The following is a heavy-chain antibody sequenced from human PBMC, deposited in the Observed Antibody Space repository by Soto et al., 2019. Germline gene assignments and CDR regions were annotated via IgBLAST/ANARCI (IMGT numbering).Heavy chain of an antibody. D-gene: IGHD4-4*01. CDR1: GGSISSYY. Sequence: ASETLSLTCTVSGGSISSYYWSWIRQPPGKGLEWIGYIYYSGSTNYNPSLKSRVTISVDTSKNQFSLKLSSVTAADTAVYYCARGRSGNSPRVFDYWGQGTLVTVSS. CDR2: IYYSGST. V-gene: IGHV4-59*01. CDR3: ARGRSGNSPRVFDY. J-gene: IGHJ4*02.